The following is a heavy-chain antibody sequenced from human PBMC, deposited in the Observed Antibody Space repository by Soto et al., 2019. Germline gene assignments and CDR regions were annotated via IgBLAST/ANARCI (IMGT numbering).Heavy chain of an antibody. Sequence: GGSLRLSCSASGFTFSSYAMNWVRQAPGKGLEWVSVISGSGGSTYYADSVKGRFTISRDNSKNTLYLQMNSLRAEDTAVYYCAKRATGTYFDYWGQGTLVTVSS. CDR3: AKRATGTYFDY. CDR2: ISGSGGST. V-gene: IGHV3-23*01. D-gene: IGHD1-1*01. CDR1: GFTFSSYA. J-gene: IGHJ4*02.